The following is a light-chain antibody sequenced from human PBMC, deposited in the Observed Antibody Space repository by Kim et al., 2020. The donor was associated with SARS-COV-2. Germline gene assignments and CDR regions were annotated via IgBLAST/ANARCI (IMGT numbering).Light chain of an antibody. V-gene: IGKV3-11*01. J-gene: IGKJ5*01. CDR2: DAS. CDR1: HTLSDF. Sequence: SPGDTATLSCSASHTLSDFLAWYQQRPGQAPRLLIYDASYRAPGISARCSGSGSGTDFTLTISSLEPEDSALYYCQQRSNWLPITFGQGTRLEIK. CDR3: QQRSNWLPIT.